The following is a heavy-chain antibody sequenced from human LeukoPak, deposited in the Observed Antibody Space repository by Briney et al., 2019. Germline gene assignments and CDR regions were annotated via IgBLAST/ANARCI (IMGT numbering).Heavy chain of an antibody. D-gene: IGHD1-26*01. CDR2: ISYSGGST. J-gene: IGHJ4*02. Sequence: GGSLRLSCAASGFTFSTYAMSWVRQAPGKGLEWVSTISYSGGSTYYVDSVKGRFTISRDNSENTLYLQLNSLRAEDTAVYYCAKAASGSYLYYFDYWGQGTLVTVSS. V-gene: IGHV3-23*01. CDR1: GFTFSTYA. CDR3: AKAASGSYLYYFDY.